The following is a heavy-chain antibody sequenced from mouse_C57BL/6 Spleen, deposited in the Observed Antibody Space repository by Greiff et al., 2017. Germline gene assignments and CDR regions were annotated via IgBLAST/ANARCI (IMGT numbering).Heavy chain of an antibody. Sequence: VQLQQSGAELVKPGASVKISCKASGYTFTDYYINWVKQRPGQGLEWIGKIGPGSGSTYYNEKFKGKATLTADKSSSTAYMQLRSLTSEDSAVYFCARGYYGSSPWYDAMDYWGQGTSVTVSS. J-gene: IGHJ4*01. D-gene: IGHD1-1*01. CDR2: IGPGSGST. CDR1: GYTFTDYY. CDR3: ARGYYGSSPWYDAMDY. V-gene: IGHV1-77*01.